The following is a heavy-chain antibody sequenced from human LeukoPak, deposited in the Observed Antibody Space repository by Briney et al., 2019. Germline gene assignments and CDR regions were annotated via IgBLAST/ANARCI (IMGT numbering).Heavy chain of an antibody. CDR2: ISYVGSNK. CDR1: GFTFSSYG. CDR3: ARDRYCSGGSCYFGHYYYYMDV. V-gene: IGHV3-30*03. Sequence: GGSLRLSCAASGFTFSSYGMHWVRQAPGKGLEWVAVISYVGSNKYYADSVKGRFTISRDNAKNSLYLQMNSLRAEDTAVYYCARDRYCSGGSCYFGHYYYYMDVWGKGTTVTVSS. D-gene: IGHD2-15*01. J-gene: IGHJ6*03.